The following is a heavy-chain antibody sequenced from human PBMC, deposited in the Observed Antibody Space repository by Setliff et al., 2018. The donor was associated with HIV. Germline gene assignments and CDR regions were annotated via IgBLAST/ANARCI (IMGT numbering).Heavy chain of an antibody. CDR2: IYPDDSDT. V-gene: IGHV5-51*01. Sequence: PGESLKISCKGSGDSFSNYWIAWVRQVPGKGLEWMGIIYPDDSDTRYSPSFQGHVTISADKSINTAYVQWSSLEASDTAVYYCAALPTTMIIVGSYESWGQGTPVTVSS. D-gene: IGHD3-22*01. CDR3: AALPTTMIIVGSYES. CDR1: GDSFSNYW. J-gene: IGHJ5*02.